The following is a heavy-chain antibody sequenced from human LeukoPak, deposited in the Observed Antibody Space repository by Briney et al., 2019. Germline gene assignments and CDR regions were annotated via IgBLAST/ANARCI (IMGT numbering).Heavy chain of an antibody. V-gene: IGHV1-46*01. Sequence: ASVKVSCKASGHTFPSYFMHWVRQAPGQGLEWMGIINPTGGSTTYAQKFQGRVTMTRDTSTSTVYMELSSLRSDDTAVYYCAREVRTWFDPWGQGTLVTVSS. CDR3: AREVRTWFDP. J-gene: IGHJ5*02. D-gene: IGHD1/OR15-1a*01. CDR1: GHTFPSYF. CDR2: INPTGGST.